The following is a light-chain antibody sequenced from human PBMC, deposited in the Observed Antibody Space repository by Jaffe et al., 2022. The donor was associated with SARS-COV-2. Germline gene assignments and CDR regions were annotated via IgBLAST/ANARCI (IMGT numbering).Light chain of an antibody. CDR2: GKS. Sequence: SSELTQDPAVSVALGQTVTITCQGDSLRSYYASWYQQKPGQAPVLVIFGKSNRPSGVPDRFSGSRSGNTAYLTISGAQAEDEADYSCSSRANSGDHVVFGGGTHLTVL. CDR1: SLRSYY. J-gene: IGLJ2*01. CDR3: SSRANSGDHVV. V-gene: IGLV3-19*01.